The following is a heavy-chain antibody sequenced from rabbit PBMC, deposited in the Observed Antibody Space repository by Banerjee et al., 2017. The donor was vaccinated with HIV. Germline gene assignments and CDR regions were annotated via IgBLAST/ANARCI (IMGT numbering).Heavy chain of an antibody. CDR3: ARDLAGVIGWNFNL. CDR2: IYGGGSLNT. V-gene: IGHV1S45*01. CDR1: GFDFSSNA. Sequence: QEQLVESGGGLVQPEGSLTLTCKASGFDFSSNAMCWVRQAPGKGLEWIACIYGGGSLNTYYASWAKGRFTISKTSSTTVTLQMTSLTAADTATYFCARDLAGVIGWNFNLWGQGTLVTVS. D-gene: IGHD4-1*01. J-gene: IGHJ4*01.